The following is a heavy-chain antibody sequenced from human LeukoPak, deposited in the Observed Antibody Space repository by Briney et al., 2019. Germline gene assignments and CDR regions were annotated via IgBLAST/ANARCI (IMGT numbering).Heavy chain of an antibody. CDR2: ISYDGSNK. CDR1: GFTFSSYA. D-gene: IGHD6-19*01. Sequence: GGSLRLSCAASGFTFSSYAMHWVRQAPGKGLEWVAVISYDGSNKYYADSVKGRFTISRDNSKNTLYLQMNSLRAEDTAVYYCARVKAVIAVAGPPFDYWGQGTLVTVSS. J-gene: IGHJ4*02. CDR3: ARVKAVIAVAGPPFDY. V-gene: IGHV3-30-3*01.